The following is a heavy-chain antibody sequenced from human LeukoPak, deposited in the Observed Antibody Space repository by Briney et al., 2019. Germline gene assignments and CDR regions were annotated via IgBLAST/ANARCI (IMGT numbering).Heavy chain of an antibody. CDR3: AREGRAATVTVDY. Sequence: GGSLRLSCAASGFTVSSYYMSWVRQAPGKGLEWVSGVYSGGSIYYADSVKGRFTISRDNSKNPLYLQMNSLRAEGTAVNYCAREGRAATVTVDYWGQGTLVTVSS. CDR2: VYSGGSI. J-gene: IGHJ4*02. D-gene: IGHD4-17*01. CDR1: GFTVSSYY. V-gene: IGHV3-53*01.